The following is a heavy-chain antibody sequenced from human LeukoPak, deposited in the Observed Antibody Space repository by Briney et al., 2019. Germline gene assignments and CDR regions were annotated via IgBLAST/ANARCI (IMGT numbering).Heavy chain of an antibody. D-gene: IGHD2-15*01. Sequence: SETLSLTCSVSGGSVTGGGYYWSWIRQHPGKGLEWIGFASYSGSTYYSPSLKSRVTISVDTSKNLFSLKLSSVTAADTAVYYCARHYCSGGSCYYYGMDVWGQGTTVTVSS. CDR2: ASYSGST. V-gene: IGHV4-39*01. CDR3: ARHYCSGGSCYYYGMDV. CDR1: GGSVTGGGYY. J-gene: IGHJ6*02.